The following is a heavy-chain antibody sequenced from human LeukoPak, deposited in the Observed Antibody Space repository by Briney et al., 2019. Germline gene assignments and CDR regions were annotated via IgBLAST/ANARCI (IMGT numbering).Heavy chain of an antibody. V-gene: IGHV6-1*01. Sequence: SQTLSLTCAISGDSVSSNSAAWNWIRQSPSRGLEWLGRTYYRSKWYNDYAVSVKSRITINPDTSKNQFSLQLNSVTPEDTAVYYCARDPTYLTDMVEEAFFDYWGQGTLVTVSS. CDR3: ARDPTYLTDMVEEAFFDY. CDR2: TYYRSKWYN. D-gene: IGHD5-18*01. CDR1: GDSVSSNSAA. J-gene: IGHJ4*02.